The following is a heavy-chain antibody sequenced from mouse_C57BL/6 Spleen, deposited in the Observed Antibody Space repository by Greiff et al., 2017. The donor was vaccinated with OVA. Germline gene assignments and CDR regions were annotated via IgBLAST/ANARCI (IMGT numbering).Heavy chain of an antibody. CDR3: ARHYYGSSYDYFYY. CDR1: GFPFSSYG. J-gene: IGHJ2*01. CDR2: ISSGGSYT. D-gene: IGHD1-1*01. Sequence: EVHLVESGGDLVKPGGSLKLSCAASGFPFSSYGMSWVRQTPDKRLEWVATISSGGSYTYYPDSVKGRFTISRDNAKNTLYLQMSSLKSEDTAMYYCARHYYGSSYDYFYYWGQGTTLTVSS. V-gene: IGHV5-6*01.